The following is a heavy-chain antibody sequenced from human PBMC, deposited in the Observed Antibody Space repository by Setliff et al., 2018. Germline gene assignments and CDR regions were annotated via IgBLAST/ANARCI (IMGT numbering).Heavy chain of an antibody. CDR3: ARGKERITMIVVVTSGAFDI. V-gene: IGHV4-34*01. D-gene: IGHD3-22*01. CDR2: INHSGST. CDR1: GGSFSGYY. J-gene: IGHJ3*02. Sequence: SETLSLTCAVYGGSFSGYYWSWVRQPPGKGLEWIGEINHSGSTNYNPSLKSRVTISVDTSKNQFSLKLSSVTAADTAVYYCARGKERITMIVVVTSGAFDIWGQGTMVTVSS.